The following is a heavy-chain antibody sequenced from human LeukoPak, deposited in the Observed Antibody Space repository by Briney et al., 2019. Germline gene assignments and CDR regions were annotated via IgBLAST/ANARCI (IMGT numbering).Heavy chain of an antibody. CDR2: ISTSGATT. D-gene: IGHD3-10*01. CDR1: GFTFKTYN. Sequence: GGSLRLSCATSGFTFKTYNMNWVRQAPGKGLEWVAYISTSGATTHYAASLRGRFTISRDNADASLHLQMDSLRDDDTAVYFCARDRGITMVRGVAQRGGFDKWDQGTLVAVAS. V-gene: IGHV3-48*02. CDR3: ARDRGITMVRGVAQRGGFDK. J-gene: IGHJ4*02.